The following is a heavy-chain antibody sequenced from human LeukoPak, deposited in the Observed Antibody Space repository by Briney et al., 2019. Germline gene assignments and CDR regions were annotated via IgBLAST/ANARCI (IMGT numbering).Heavy chain of an antibody. Sequence: ASVTVSCKASGYTFTGYYMHWVRQAPGQGLEWMGWINPNSGGTNYAQKFQGRVTMTRDTSISTAYMELSRLRSDDTAVYYCARDGSYGTPYYYYYMDIWGKGTTVTVS. D-gene: IGHD5-18*01. CDR2: INPNSGGT. V-gene: IGHV1-2*02. J-gene: IGHJ6*03. CDR3: ARDGSYGTPYYYYYMDI. CDR1: GYTFTGYY.